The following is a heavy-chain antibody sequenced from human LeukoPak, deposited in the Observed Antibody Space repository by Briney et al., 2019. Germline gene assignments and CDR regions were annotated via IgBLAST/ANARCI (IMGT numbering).Heavy chain of an antibody. CDR3: ARGIAAAFRSAFDI. V-gene: IGHV1-2*07. J-gene: IGHJ3*02. Sequence: ASVNASCKAFRYTFTGYYMHLVRQAPRHGPESMGWINPNSGVTNYAHKLQRRVTMTRYTAISPAYMELSSLRSDDTAVHHFARGIAAAFRSAFDIWGEGTMVTVSS. D-gene: IGHD6-13*01. CDR2: INPNSGVT. CDR1: RYTFTGYY.